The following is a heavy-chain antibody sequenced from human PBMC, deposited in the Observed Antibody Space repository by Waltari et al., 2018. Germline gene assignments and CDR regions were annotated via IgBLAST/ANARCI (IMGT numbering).Heavy chain of an antibody. CDR3: ATLDGWLQYPYYYDY. Sequence: EVQLVQSGAEVKKPGESLKISCKGSGYSFTSYWIGWVRQMPGKGLECVVITYPGDSDTRYSPSFQGQVTCSADKSISTAYLQWSSLKASDTAMYYCATLDGWLQYPYYYDYWGQGTPVTVSS. D-gene: IGHD5-12*01. J-gene: IGHJ4*02. CDR2: TYPGDSDT. V-gene: IGHV5-51*01. CDR1: GYSFTSYW.